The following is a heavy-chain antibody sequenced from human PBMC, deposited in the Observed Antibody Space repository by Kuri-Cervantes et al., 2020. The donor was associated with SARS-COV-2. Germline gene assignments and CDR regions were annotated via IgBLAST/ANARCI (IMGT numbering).Heavy chain of an antibody. J-gene: IGHJ6*02. D-gene: IGHD3-22*01. CDR1: GFTFRSSA. CDR2: IVVGSGDT. Sequence: SVKVSCKASGFTFRSSAVQWVRQARGQHLEWTGRIVVGSGDTNYAQEFHERVTITRDVSTSTAYMELSSLRSEDTAVYYCAADPKIGPFYYYYGMDVWGQGTTVTVSS. CDR3: AADPKIGPFYYYYGMDV. V-gene: IGHV1-58*01.